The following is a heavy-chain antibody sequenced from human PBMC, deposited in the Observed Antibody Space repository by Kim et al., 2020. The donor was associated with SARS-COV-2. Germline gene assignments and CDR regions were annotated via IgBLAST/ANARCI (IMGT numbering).Heavy chain of an antibody. CDR3: AKAGVVPAATNHPFDI. D-gene: IGHD2-2*01. Sequence: GGSLRLSCAASGFTFSNNAMSWVRQAPGKGLEWVSDISGSGGSTYYADSVKGRFTISRDNSKDTLYLQMNSLRAEDTAVYYCAKAGVVPAATNHPFDIWGQGTMVTVSS. CDR2: ISGSGGST. V-gene: IGHV3-23*01. CDR1: GFTFSNNA. J-gene: IGHJ3*02.